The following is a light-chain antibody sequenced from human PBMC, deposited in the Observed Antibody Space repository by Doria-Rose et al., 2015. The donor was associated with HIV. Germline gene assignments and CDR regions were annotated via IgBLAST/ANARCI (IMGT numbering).Light chain of an antibody. J-gene: IGKJ1*01. V-gene: IGKV4-1*01. Sequence: QSPDSLAVSQCERATINCTSSQSVLTRSNHKNYLAWYQQKAGQPPNLLIYWASTRESGVPDRFSGSGSGTDFTLTISSLQAEDVAVYYCQQYFTTPRTFGQGTKVEIK. CDR1: QSVLTRSNHKNY. CDR3: QQYFTTPRT. CDR2: WAS.